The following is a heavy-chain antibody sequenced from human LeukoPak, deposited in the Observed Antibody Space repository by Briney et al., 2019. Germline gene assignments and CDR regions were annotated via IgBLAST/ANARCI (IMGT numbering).Heavy chain of an antibody. CDR2: IYPGDSDT. D-gene: IGHD3-22*01. V-gene: IGHV5-51*01. J-gene: IGHJ3*02. CDR3: ARGSIVVVTRLGAFDI. Sequence: GESLKISCKGSGYSFTSYWIGWVRQMPGKGLEWMGIIYPGDSDTRYSPSFQGQGTISADKSISTAYLQWSSLKASDTAMYYCARGSIVVVTRLGAFDIWGQGTMVTVSS. CDR1: GYSFTSYW.